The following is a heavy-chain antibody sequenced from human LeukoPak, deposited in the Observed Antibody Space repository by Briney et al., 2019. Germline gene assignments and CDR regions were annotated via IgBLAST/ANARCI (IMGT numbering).Heavy chain of an antibody. Sequence: PGGSLRLSCAASGFTFSSYEMNWARQAPGKGLEWVSYISSSGSTIYYADSVKGRFTVSRDNAKNSLYLQMNSLRAEDTAVYYCARDRRSSIPVDYWGQGTLVTVSS. CDR1: GFTFSSYE. CDR2: ISSSGSTI. V-gene: IGHV3-48*03. D-gene: IGHD2-2*02. J-gene: IGHJ4*02. CDR3: ARDRRSSIPVDY.